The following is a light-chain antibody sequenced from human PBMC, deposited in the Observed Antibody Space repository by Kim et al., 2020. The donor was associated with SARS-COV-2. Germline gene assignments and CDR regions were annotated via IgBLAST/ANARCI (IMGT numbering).Light chain of an antibody. CDR3: QAWDSSTVV. J-gene: IGLJ2*01. CDR2: QHS. CDR1: KLGDKY. V-gene: IGLV3-1*01. Sequence: SRSPAQTATIPCAGVKLGDKYACWYQQKPGQSPVLVIYQHSKRPSGIPERFFGSNSGSTANLTISGTQAMDEADYYCQAWDSSTVVFGGGTQLTVL.